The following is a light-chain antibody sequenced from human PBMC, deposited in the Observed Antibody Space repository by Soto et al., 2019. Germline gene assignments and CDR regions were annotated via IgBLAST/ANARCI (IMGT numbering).Light chain of an antibody. V-gene: IGKV1-27*01. CDR2: AAS. Sequence: DIPMTQSPPSLSASVGDRVTITCRANQGIRNFVAWYQQKPGKAPKLLIYAASTLQSGVPSRFSGSGSGTDFTLTINSLQPEDVATYSCQKYSSVPVFGPGTKVEIK. J-gene: IGKJ3*01. CDR1: QGIRNF. CDR3: QKYSSVPV.